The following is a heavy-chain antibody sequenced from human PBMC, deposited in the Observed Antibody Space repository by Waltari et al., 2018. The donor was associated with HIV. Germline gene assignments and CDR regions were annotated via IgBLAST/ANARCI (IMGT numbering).Heavy chain of an antibody. Sequence: EVKLVESGGGLVQPGGSLRLSCAAYGFTFRSTWMSWFRRGPGKGLEGVANIKEDGRDKYYVDSVKGRFTISRDNAKNTLYLQMNSLRADDTAVYYCARGWWEQQRNRKYNWFDPWGQGTLVTVSS. J-gene: IGHJ5*02. CDR3: ARGWWEQQRNRKYNWFDP. V-gene: IGHV3-7*01. CDR2: IKEDGRDK. CDR1: GFTFRSTW. D-gene: IGHD1-26*01.